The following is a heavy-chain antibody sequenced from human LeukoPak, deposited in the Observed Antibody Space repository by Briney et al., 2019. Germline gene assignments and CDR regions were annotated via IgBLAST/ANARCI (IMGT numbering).Heavy chain of an antibody. CDR1: GYTFTAYY. V-gene: IGHV1-2*02. CDR2: INPNTGGT. D-gene: IGHD2-2*01. Sequence: ASVKVSCKTSGYTFTAYYMYWVRQAPGQGLEWMGWINPNTGGTNSAQKFQGRVTVTRDTSISTVYMDLSGLTSDDTAMYYCARVRPCSTATCYRWFDPWGQGTLVTVSS. J-gene: IGHJ5*02. CDR3: ARVRPCSTATCYRWFDP.